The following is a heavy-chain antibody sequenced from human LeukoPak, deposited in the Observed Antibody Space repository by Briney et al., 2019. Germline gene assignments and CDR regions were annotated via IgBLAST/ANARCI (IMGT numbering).Heavy chain of an antibody. CDR2: IYYSGST. CDR1: GGSISSGDYY. J-gene: IGHJ6*02. V-gene: IGHV4-30-4*01. Sequence: SQTLSLTCTVSGGSISSGDYYWSWIRQPPGKGLEWIGYIYYSGSTNYNPSLKSRVTISVDTSKNQFSLKLSSVTAADTAVYYCARNLYSNPLRAWYYGMDVWGQGTTVTVSS. CDR3: ARNLYSNPLRAWYYGMDV. D-gene: IGHD4-11*01.